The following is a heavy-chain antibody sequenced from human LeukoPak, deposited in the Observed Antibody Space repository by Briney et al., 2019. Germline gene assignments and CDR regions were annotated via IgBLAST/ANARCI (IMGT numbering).Heavy chain of an antibody. CDR3: TSWGDTTAEYFQR. CDR2: INPDGRDT. CDR1: GFTISNNY. J-gene: IGHJ1*01. D-gene: IGHD2-21*02. Sequence: GGSLRLSCVASGFTISNNYMSWVRQAPGKGLEWVAHINPDGRDTYYVDSVKGRFTISRDNAENSMYLQMNSLRVEDTAVYYCTSWGDTTAEYFQRWGQGTLVTVSS. V-gene: IGHV3-7*01.